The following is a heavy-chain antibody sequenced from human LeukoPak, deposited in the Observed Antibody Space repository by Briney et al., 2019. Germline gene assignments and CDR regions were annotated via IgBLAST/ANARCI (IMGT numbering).Heavy chain of an antibody. D-gene: IGHD6-13*01. Sequence: PGGSLRLSCAASGFTFSGYSMNWVRQAPGKGVEWVSSISSTSSYIYYADSVQGRFTISRDNAQNSLYLQMNSLRAEDTAVYYCARSGSCWYSSSCPEDYYMDVWGKGTTVTVSS. CDR1: GFTFSGYS. CDR2: ISSTSSYI. V-gene: IGHV3-21*01. CDR3: ARSGSCWYSSSCPEDYYMDV. J-gene: IGHJ6*03.